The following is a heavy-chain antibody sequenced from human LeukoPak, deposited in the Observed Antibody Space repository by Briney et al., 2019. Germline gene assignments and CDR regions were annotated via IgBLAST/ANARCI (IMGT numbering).Heavy chain of an antibody. CDR3: ARGYYDSSDFEYLQH. Sequence: ASVKVSCKASGYSFTGNYMHWVRQAPGQGLEGMGWINPNSGDTNFAQKFRGRVTMTRDTSISTVYMELSRLRSDDTAVFYCARGYYDSSDFEYLQHWGQGTLVTVSS. D-gene: IGHD3-22*01. CDR1: GYSFTGNY. J-gene: IGHJ1*01. V-gene: IGHV1-2*02. CDR2: INPNSGDT.